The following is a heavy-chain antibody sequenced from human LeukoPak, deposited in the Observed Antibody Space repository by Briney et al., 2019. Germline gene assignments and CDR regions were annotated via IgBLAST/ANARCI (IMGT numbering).Heavy chain of an antibody. D-gene: IGHD6-13*01. V-gene: IGHV3-21*05. Sequence: GGSLRLSCAVSRFTFSSYTMNWVRQAPGKGLEWVSYISRNSGDKCYADSVKGRFTISRDNAKNSLYLQMNSLRVDDTAVYYCARDNSWSFDYWGQGTQVTVSS. J-gene: IGHJ4*02. CDR1: RFTFSSYT. CDR2: ISRNSGDK. CDR3: ARDNSWSFDY.